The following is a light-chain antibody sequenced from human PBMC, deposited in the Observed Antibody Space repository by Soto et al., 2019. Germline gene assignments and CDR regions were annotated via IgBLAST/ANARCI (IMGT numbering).Light chain of an antibody. CDR1: QRVGSNY. J-gene: IGKJ2*01. CDR2: GAS. Sequence: EVVLTQSPGTLSLSAGERVTLSCRASQRVGSNYLAWYQQRPGQAPRLLIYGASSRATGIPDRFSGSGSRTDFSLTINSLVPEDSAVYYCQQYGNSPYTFGQGTKLQIK. CDR3: QQYGNSPYT. V-gene: IGKV3-20*01.